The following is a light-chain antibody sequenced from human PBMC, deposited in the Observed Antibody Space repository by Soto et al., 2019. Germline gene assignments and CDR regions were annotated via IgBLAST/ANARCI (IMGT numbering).Light chain of an antibody. V-gene: IGKV1-5*03. CDR3: QQYFSFSWT. Sequence: DIQMTQSPSTLSASVGDRVTITCRASQSISSWLAWYQQKPGRAPNLLIYKASSLQSGVPSRFSGSGSGTEFTLTISSLQPDDFATYYCQQYFSFSWTFGQGTTVEI. CDR1: QSISSW. J-gene: IGKJ1*01. CDR2: KAS.